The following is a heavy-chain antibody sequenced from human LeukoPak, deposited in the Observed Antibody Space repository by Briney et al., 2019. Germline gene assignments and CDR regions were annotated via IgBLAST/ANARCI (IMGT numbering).Heavy chain of an antibody. CDR3: ARGGSGSHYLAYGGFDY. J-gene: IGHJ4*02. CDR1: GDSISSCY. V-gene: IGHV4-4*07. D-gene: IGHD3-10*01. CDR2: IYTSGST. Sequence: SETLSLTCTVSGDSISSCYWSWLRQPAGKGLEWIGRIYTSGSTNYTPSLKSRVTMSVDTSKNKSSLTLSSVTAADTAVYYCARGGSGSHYLAYGGFDYWGQGTLVTVSS.